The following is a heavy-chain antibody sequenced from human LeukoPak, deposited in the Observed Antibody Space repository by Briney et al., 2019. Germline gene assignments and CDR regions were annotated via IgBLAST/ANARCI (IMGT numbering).Heavy chain of an antibody. CDR3: AKEGPDWSDYYYYGMDV. D-gene: IGHD3/OR15-3a*01. Sequence: GGSLRLSCAASGFTFSSYAMSWVRQAPGEGLEWVSAISGSGGSTYYADSVKGRFTISRDNSKNTLYLQMNSLRAEDTAVYYCAKEGPDWSDYYYYGMDVWGQGTTVTVSS. J-gene: IGHJ6*02. V-gene: IGHV3-23*01. CDR2: ISGSGGST. CDR1: GFTFSSYA.